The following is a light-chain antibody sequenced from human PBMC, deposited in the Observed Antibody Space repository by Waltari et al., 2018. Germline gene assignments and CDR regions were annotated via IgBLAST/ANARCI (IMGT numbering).Light chain of an antibody. V-gene: IGKV3-20*01. Sequence: EIVLTQSPGTLSLSPGERATLSCRASHSVSSYYLAWYQQKPGQAPRLLIYDASNRATGIPDRFRVSGSGKDFTLTISRLEPEDFAVYYCQQYSNSPITFGQGTRLEIK. CDR1: HSVSSYY. CDR3: QQYSNSPIT. CDR2: DAS. J-gene: IGKJ5*01.